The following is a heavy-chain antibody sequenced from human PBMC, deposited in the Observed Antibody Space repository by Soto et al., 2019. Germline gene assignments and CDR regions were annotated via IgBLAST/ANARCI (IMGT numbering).Heavy chain of an antibody. CDR2: IYPGDSDT. CDR1: GYSFTSYW. D-gene: IGHD6-13*01. Sequence: GASLKISCKGSGYSFTSYWIGWVRQLPGKGLEWMGIIYPGDSDTRYSPSFQGQVTISADKSISTAHLQWSSLKASDTAIYYCARTAAAGKYYYGLDVWGQGTTVTVSS. J-gene: IGHJ6*02. V-gene: IGHV5-51*01. CDR3: ARTAAAGKYYYGLDV.